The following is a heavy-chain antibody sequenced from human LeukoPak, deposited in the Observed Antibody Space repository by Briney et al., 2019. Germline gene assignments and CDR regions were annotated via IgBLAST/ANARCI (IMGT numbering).Heavy chain of an antibody. CDR2: IKQDGSEK. Sequence: PGRSLRLSCAASGFTFSSYGMHWVRQAPGKGLEWVANIKQDGSEKYYVDSAKGRFTISRDNAKNSLYLQVNSLRAEDTAVYYCASEGSSSLGLDYWGQGTLVTVSS. CDR3: ASEGSSSLGLDY. V-gene: IGHV3-7*04. CDR1: GFTFSSYG. J-gene: IGHJ4*02. D-gene: IGHD6-13*01.